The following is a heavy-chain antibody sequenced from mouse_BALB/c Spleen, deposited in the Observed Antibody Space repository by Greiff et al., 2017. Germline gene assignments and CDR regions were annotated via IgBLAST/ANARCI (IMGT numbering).Heavy chain of an antibody. CDR1: GFTFSSFG. CDR2: ISSGSSTI. Sequence: DVMLVESGGGLVKPGGSLKLSCAASGFTFSSFGMHWVRQAPEKGLEWVAYISSGSSTIYYADTVKGRFTISRDNPKNTLFLQMTSLRSEDTAMYYCATMDYWGQGTSVTVSS. CDR3: ATMDY. J-gene: IGHJ4*01. V-gene: IGHV5-17*02.